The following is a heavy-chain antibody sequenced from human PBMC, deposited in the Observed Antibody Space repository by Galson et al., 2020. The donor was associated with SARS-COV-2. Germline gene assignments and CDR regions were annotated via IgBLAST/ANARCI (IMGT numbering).Heavy chain of an antibody. CDR3: ARGIYGSGSSEIY. CDR1: GASISRGGYS. D-gene: IGHD3-10*01. CDR2: IYDSGTST. V-gene: IGHV4-30-2*01. J-gene: IGHJ4*02. Sequence: SETLSLTCAVSGASISRGGYSWNWIRRPPGKGLEWIGYIYDSGTSTYYNPSLKSRVTMSVDRSKNQFSLKLSSVTAADTAVYYCARGIYGSGSSEIYWGQGTLVTVSS.